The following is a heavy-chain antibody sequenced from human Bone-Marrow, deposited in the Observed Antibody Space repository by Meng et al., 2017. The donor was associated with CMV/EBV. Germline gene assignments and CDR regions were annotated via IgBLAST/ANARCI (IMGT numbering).Heavy chain of an antibody. CDR1: GYSFTGYY. CDR2: INPTSGDT. Sequence: ASVKVSCKASGYSFTGYYIHWVRQAPGQGLEWMGWINPTSGDTIYARRFEGRVTMTRNTSISTAYMELSSLRSEDTAVYYCARGAGPSLYYDFWSGYPSYGMDVWGQGTTVTVSS. D-gene: IGHD3-3*01. J-gene: IGHJ6*02. CDR3: ARGAGPSLYYDFWSGYPSYGMDV. V-gene: IGHV1-2*02.